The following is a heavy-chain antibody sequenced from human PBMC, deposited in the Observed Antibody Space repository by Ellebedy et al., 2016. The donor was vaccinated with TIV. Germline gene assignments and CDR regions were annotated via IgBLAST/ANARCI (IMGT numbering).Heavy chain of an antibody. CDR1: GGSVSSGTYY. Sequence: SETLSLTCIVSGGSVSSGTYYWSWIRQPPGKGLEWIGEINHSGSTNYNPSLKSRVTISVDTSKNQFSLKLSSVTAADTAVYYCARGPYYDILTGYSEGDAFDIWGQGTMVTVSS. CDR2: INHSGST. J-gene: IGHJ3*02. CDR3: ARGPYYDILTGYSEGDAFDI. V-gene: IGHV4-39*07. D-gene: IGHD3-9*01.